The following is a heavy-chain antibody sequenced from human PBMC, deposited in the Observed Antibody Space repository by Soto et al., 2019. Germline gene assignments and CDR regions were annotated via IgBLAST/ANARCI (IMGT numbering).Heavy chain of an antibody. D-gene: IGHD3-10*01. Sequence: PGGSLRLSCAASGFTLGRYGMSWVRQAPGKGLGWVSAVSPNGQGIYYADSVRGRFTISRDFSKNTVFLHMDSLRAEDTAVYYCAKDRDYPRDYFHYWGQGTLVTVSS. V-gene: IGHV3-23*01. J-gene: IGHJ4*02. CDR1: GFTLGRYG. CDR2: VSPNGQGI. CDR3: AKDRDYPRDYFHY.